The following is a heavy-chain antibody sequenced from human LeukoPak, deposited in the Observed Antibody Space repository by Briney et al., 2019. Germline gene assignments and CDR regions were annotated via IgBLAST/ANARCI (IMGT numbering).Heavy chain of an antibody. V-gene: IGHV5-51*01. CDR3: ARREKQRLQLDAFDI. D-gene: IGHD6-19*01. CDR2: IYPGDSDP. J-gene: IGHJ3*02. Sequence: GESLKISCEGSGXRFTRYWIGWVRQMPGKGLECMGNIYPGDSDPRYRPPFQGQVPISADKYLSPAYPQWRRLNASDTAMYFCARREKQRLQLDAFDIWGQGTMVTVSS. CDR1: GXRFTRYW.